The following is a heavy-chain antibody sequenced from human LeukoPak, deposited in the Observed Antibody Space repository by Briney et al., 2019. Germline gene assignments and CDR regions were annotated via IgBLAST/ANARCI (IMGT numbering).Heavy chain of an antibody. CDR2: IYYTGST. V-gene: IGHV4-59*01. CDR3: ARWKYVDYERTFDY. Sequence: SETLSLTCGVSGGAITNYYWNWIRQAPGKGLEWLGYIYYTGSTTYNPSVKSRITISLDTSKKQISLKLRSVTAADTAIYYCARWKYVDYERTFDYWGQGILVTVSS. CDR1: GGAITNYY. D-gene: IGHD4-17*01. J-gene: IGHJ4*02.